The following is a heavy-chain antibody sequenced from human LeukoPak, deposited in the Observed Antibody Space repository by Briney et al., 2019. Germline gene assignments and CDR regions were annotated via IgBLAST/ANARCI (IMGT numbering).Heavy chain of an antibody. CDR1: GDSVSSNSAA. CDR3: ARVKYSSGWYGGREDAFDI. CDR2: TYYRSKWYN. Sequence: SQTLSLTCAISGDSVSSNSAAWNWIRQSPSRGLEWLGRTYYRSKWYNDYAVSVKSRITINPDTSKNQFSLQLNSVTPEDTAVYYCARVKYSSGWYGGREDAFDIRGQGTMVTVSS. J-gene: IGHJ3*02. V-gene: IGHV6-1*01. D-gene: IGHD6-19*01.